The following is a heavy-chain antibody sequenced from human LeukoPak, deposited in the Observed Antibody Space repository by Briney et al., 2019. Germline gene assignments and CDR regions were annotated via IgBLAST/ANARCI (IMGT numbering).Heavy chain of an antibody. CDR1: GGSISSGGYY. D-gene: IGHD2-2*01. Sequence: PSETLSLTCTVSGGSISSGGYYWSWIRQHPGKGLEWIGYIYYSGSTYYNPSLKSRVTISVDTSKNQSSLKLSSVTAADTAVYYCARGRIVVVPAATNWFDPWGQGTLVTVSS. V-gene: IGHV4-31*03. CDR3: ARGRIVVVPAATNWFDP. CDR2: IYYSGST. J-gene: IGHJ5*02.